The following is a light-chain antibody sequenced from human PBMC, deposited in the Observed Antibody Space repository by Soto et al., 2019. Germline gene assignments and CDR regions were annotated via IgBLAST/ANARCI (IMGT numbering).Light chain of an antibody. CDR2: EAY. Sequence: DIQMTQSPSTLSASVGDRVTIACRASQSISGSLAWYQQKPGKAPKLLIFEAYNLKSGVPSRFSGSGSGTENTLNIRSMQPDDSASYYCQQYNGYWTFRHGTRVEIK. CDR1: QSISGS. CDR3: QQYNGYWT. J-gene: IGKJ1*01. V-gene: IGKV1-5*03.